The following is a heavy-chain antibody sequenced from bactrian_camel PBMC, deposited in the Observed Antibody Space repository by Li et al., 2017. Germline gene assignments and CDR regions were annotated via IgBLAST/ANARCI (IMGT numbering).Heavy chain of an antibody. J-gene: IGHJ4*01. Sequence: VQLVESGGGSVQAGGSLRLSCVASGYVGSGYCMGWLRQAPGKEREGVAHIHLDGSTHYADSVKGRFTISRDNAKNTLYLQMHSLKPEDTAMYYCATQPAAFNGGECYRFQDLAFNYWGQGTQVTVS. D-gene: IGHD1*01. CDR1: GYVGSGYC. CDR3: ATQPAAFNGGECYRFQDLAFNY. CDR2: IHLDGST. V-gene: IGHV3S1*01.